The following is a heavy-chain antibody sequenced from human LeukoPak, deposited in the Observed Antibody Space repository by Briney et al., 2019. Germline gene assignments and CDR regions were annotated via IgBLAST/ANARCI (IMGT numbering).Heavy chain of an antibody. CDR3: AKAPVTSCRGAYCYPFDS. CDR1: GFTFNSYS. Sequence: PGGSLRLSCAASGFTFNSYSMNWVRQAPGEGLEWVSYIGSSSTTIYYADSVKGRFTISRDNAKSSLYLQMNSLRAEDAAVYFCAKAPVTSCRGAYCYPFDSWGQGTLVTVSS. D-gene: IGHD2-21*01. CDR2: IGSSSTTI. J-gene: IGHJ4*02. V-gene: IGHV3-48*01.